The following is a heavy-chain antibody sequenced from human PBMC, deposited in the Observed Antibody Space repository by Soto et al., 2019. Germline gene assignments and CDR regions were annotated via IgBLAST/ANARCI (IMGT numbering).Heavy chain of an antibody. CDR2: IWYDGSNK. CDR1: GFTFSSYG. V-gene: IGHV3-33*01. J-gene: IGHJ3*02. Sequence: QVQLVESGGGVVQPGRSLRLSCAASGFTFSSYGMHWVRQAPGKGLEWVAVIWYDGSNKYYADSVKGRFTISRDNSKNTLYLQMNSLRAEDTAVYYCAREDTTGKLGAFDIWGQGTMVTVSS. CDR3: AREDTTGKLGAFDI. D-gene: IGHD1-1*01.